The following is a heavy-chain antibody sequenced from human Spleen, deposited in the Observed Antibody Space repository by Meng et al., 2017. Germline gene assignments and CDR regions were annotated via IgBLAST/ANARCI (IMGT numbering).Heavy chain of an antibody. J-gene: IGHJ3*02. CDR1: GFTFSSYA. D-gene: IGHD6-6*01. V-gene: IGHV3-30*04. CDR3: ATEGYTSSSGSSLDM. Sequence: GESLKISCAASGFTFSSYAMHWVRQAPGRGLEWVTFISYDGRDKFYADSEKGRFTISRDNSKNTLYLEMNSLRAEDTAIYYCATEGYTSSSGSSLDMWGQGTRVTSSS. CDR2: ISYDGRDK.